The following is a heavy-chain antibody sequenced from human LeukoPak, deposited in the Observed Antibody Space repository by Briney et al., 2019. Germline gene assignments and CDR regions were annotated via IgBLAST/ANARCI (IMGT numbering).Heavy chain of an antibody. Sequence: GGSLRLSCTASGFTFSNYNMKWVRQAPGKGLEWVSAISGSGGSTYYADSVKGRFTISRDNSWNTLFLQMNSLRDEDTAVYYCAKDRSDNKTWYAGSHWGQGTLVTVSS. J-gene: IGHJ4*02. CDR1: GFTFSNYN. CDR3: AKDRSDNKTWYAGSH. CDR2: ISGSGGST. D-gene: IGHD2-8*01. V-gene: IGHV3-23*01.